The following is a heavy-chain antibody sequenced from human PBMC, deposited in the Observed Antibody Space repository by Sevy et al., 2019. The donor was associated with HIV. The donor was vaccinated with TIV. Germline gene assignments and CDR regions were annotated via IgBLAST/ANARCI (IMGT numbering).Heavy chain of an antibody. Sequence: GGSLRLSCAASGFTVSSNYMSWVRQAPGKVLEWVSVIYSGGSTYYADSVKGRFTISRDNSKNTLYLQMNSLRAEDTAVYYCARDPMSSGSYPTDYWGQGTLVTVSS. CDR1: GFTVSSNY. V-gene: IGHV3-53*01. D-gene: IGHD3-10*01. J-gene: IGHJ4*02. CDR3: ARDPMSSGSYPTDY. CDR2: IYSGGST.